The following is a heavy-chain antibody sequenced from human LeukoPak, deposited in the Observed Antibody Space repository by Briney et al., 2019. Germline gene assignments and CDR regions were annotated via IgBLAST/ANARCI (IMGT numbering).Heavy chain of an antibody. Sequence: IPSETLSLTCAVYGGSFSGYYWSWIRQPPGKGLEWIGEINHSGSTNYNPSLKSRVTISVDTSKNQFSLKLSSVTAADTAVYYCARTPRDYGNAFDIWGQGTMVTVSS. D-gene: IGHD4-17*01. CDR2: INHSGST. CDR1: GGSFSGYY. J-gene: IGHJ3*02. CDR3: ARTPRDYGNAFDI. V-gene: IGHV4-34*01.